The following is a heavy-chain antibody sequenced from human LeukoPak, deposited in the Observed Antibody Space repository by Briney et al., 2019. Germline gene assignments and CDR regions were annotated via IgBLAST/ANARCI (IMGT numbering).Heavy chain of an antibody. Sequence: SETLSLTCTVSGDSVSSSGYYWGWIRQPPGKGLEWIGSIYYSGSTYYNPSLKSRVSISVDTSKNQFSLNLTSVTAADTAVYFCARPGIAAIGAFDCWGQGTLVTVSS. D-gene: IGHD6-13*01. CDR3: ARPGIAAIGAFDC. V-gene: IGHV4-39*01. CDR2: IYYSGST. J-gene: IGHJ4*02. CDR1: GDSVSSSGYY.